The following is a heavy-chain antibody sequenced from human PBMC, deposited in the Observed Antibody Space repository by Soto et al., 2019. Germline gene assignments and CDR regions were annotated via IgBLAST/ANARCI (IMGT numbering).Heavy chain of an antibody. J-gene: IGHJ4*02. V-gene: IGHV1-24*01. D-gene: IGHD3-22*01. CDR3: ATASPNGEYYYDSSGYPVGRFDY. Sequence: ASVKVSCKVSGYTLTELSMHWVRQAPGKGLEWMGGFDPEDGETIYAQKFQGRVTMTEDTSTDTAYMELSSLRSEDTAVYYCATASPNGEYYYDSSGYPVGRFDYWGQGTLVTVSS. CDR1: GYTLTELS. CDR2: FDPEDGET.